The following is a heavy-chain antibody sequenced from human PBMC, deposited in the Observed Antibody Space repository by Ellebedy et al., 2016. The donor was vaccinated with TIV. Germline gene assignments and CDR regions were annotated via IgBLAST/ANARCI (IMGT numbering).Heavy chain of an antibody. CDR1: GFTFSRYA. CDR3: AKDPITIFGVGWIY. D-gene: IGHD3-3*01. J-gene: IGHJ4*02. V-gene: IGHV3-23*01. Sequence: GGSLRLSCAASGFTFSRYAMSWVRQAPGKGLEWVSAIGGSGHTTDYTDSVKGRFTISRDNSKNTLSLQMNNLRAEDTAVYYCAKDPITIFGVGWIYWGQGTLVTVSS. CDR2: IGGSGHTT.